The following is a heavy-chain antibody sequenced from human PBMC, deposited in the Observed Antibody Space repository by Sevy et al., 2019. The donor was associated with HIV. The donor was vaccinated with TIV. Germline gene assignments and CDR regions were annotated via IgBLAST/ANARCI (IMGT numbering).Heavy chain of an antibody. Sequence: SDTLSLTCTVSGGSISSSSYYWGWIRQPPGKGLEWIGSIYYSGSTYYNPSLKSRVTISVDTSKNQFSLKLSSVTAADTAVYYCATQDGYNLRYFDYWGQGTLVTVSS. CDR2: IYYSGST. CDR3: ATQDGYNLRYFDY. D-gene: IGHD5-12*01. V-gene: IGHV4-39*01. CDR1: GGSISSSSYY. J-gene: IGHJ4*02.